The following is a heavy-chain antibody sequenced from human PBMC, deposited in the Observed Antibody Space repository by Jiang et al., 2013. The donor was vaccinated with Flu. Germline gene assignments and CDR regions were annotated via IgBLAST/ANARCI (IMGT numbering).Heavy chain of an antibody. CDR1: GVSMLFGNYY. V-gene: IGHV4-61*01. D-gene: IGHD1-26*01. CDR2: VHYGGST. Sequence: LLKPSETLSLTCTVSGVSMLFGNYYWSWIRQSPGKGLEWIGYVHYGGSTNYSPALKSRVTMSVDASKNQFSLELNSVTAADTAVYYCARGEGFYYGMDVWGQGTTVTVSS. J-gene: IGHJ6*02. CDR3: ARGEGFYYGMDV.